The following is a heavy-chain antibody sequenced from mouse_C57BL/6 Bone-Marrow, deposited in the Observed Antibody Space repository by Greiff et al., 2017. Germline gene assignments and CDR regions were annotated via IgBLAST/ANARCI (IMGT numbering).Heavy chain of an antibody. Sequence: VKVVESGPGLVQPSQSLSITCTVSGFSLTSYGVHWVRQSPGKGLEWLGVIWSGGSTDYNAAFISRLSISKDNSKSQVFFKMNSLQADDTAIYYCARVTLYYGSSYWYFDVWGTGTTVTVSS. CDR1: GFSLTSYG. D-gene: IGHD1-1*01. CDR2: IWSGGST. V-gene: IGHV2-2*01. J-gene: IGHJ1*03. CDR3: ARVTLYYGSSYWYFDV.